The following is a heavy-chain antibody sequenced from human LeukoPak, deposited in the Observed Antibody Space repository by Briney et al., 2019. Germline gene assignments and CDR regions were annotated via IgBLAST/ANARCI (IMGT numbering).Heavy chain of an antibody. CDR1: GGSISSSSYY. V-gene: IGHV4-39*07. CDR3: AREALGATSDY. D-gene: IGHD1-26*01. CDR2: IYYSGST. Sequence: SETLSLTCTVSGGSISSSSYYWGWIRQPPGKGLEWIGSIYYSGSTYYNPSLKSRVTISVDTSKNQFSLKLSSVTAADTAVYYCAREALGATSDYWGQGTLVTVSS. J-gene: IGHJ4*02.